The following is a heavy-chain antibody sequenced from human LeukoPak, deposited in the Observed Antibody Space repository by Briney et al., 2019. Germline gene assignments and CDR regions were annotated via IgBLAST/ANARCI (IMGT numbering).Heavy chain of an antibody. CDR1: GFTFSSCA. CDR2: ISATGGST. J-gene: IGHJ5*02. V-gene: IGHV3-23*01. CDR3: AKGDSNAITYNWFDP. D-gene: IGHD2-2*01. Sequence: GGSLRLSCAVSGFTFSSCAMSWVRQAPGKGLEWVSAISATGGSTYYADSVKGRFTVSRDNSRDRLYLQMNSLRAEDTAVYYCAKGDSNAITYNWFDPWGQGTLVTVSS.